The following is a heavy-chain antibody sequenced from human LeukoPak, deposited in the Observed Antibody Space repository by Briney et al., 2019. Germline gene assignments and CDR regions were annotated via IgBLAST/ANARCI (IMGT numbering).Heavy chain of an antibody. CDR3: ARCTSTSCYNFDY. D-gene: IGHD2-2*02. CDR2: IYYIGST. J-gene: IGHJ4*02. Sequence: SETLSLTCTVSGGSIRSYYWSWIRQPPGKGLECIGYIYYIGSTNYNPSLKSRVTISLDTSKNQFSLKLNSVTAADAAVYYCARCTSTSCYNFDYWGQGTLVTVSS. CDR1: GGSIRSYY. V-gene: IGHV4-59*08.